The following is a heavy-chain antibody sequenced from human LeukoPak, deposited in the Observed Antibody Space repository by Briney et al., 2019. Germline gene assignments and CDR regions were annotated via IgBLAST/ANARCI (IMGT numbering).Heavy chain of an antibody. CDR3: ARVHLGSGYDFWSGYYIGAFDI. CDR2: IIPIFGTA. CDR1: GGTFSSYA. V-gene: IGHV1-69*13. J-gene: IGHJ3*02. D-gene: IGHD3-3*01. Sequence: SVKVSCKASGGTFSSYAISWVRQAPGQGLEWMGGIIPIFGTANYAQKFQGRVTITADESTSTAYMELSSLRSEDTAVYYCARVHLGSGYDFWSGYYIGAFDIWGQGTMVTVSS.